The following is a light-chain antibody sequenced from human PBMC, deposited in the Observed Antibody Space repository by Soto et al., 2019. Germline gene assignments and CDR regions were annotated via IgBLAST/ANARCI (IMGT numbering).Light chain of an antibody. CDR1: SRDIGAYNL. Sequence: QSALTQPASVSGSPGQSITISCSGTSRDIGAYNLVSWYQQPPGKVPKLLIYEVRNRPSGISYRSSGSKSGTTASLTISSLLPEDEADYYCSAYTSRSTLVFGGGTRVTVL. V-gene: IGLV2-14*01. CDR2: EVR. CDR3: SAYTSRSTLV. J-gene: IGLJ2*01.